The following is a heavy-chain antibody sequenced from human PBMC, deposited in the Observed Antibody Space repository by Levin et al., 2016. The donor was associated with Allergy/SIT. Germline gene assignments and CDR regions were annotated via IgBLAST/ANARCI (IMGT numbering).Heavy chain of an antibody. CDR1: GFTFSSYS. Sequence: GESLKISCAASGFTFSSYSMNWVRQAPGKGLEWVSYISSSSSTIYYADSVKGRFTISRDNAKNSLYLQMNSLRAEDTAVYYCARDGAWYSSSWYSMGYYYYYGMDVWGQGTTVTVSS. V-gene: IGHV3-48*01. J-gene: IGHJ6*02. D-gene: IGHD6-13*01. CDR3: ARDGAWYSSSWYSMGYYYYYGMDV. CDR2: ISSSSSTI.